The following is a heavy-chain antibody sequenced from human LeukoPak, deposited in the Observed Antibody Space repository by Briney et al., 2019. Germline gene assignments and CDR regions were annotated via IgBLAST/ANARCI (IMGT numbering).Heavy chain of an antibody. D-gene: IGHD3-22*01. V-gene: IGHV7-4-1*02. J-gene: IGHJ3*02. CDR3: ARLPYYYDSSGYQHDAFDI. Sequence: ASVKVSCKASGYTFTSYAMNWVRQAPGQGLEWMGWINTNTGNPTYAQGFTGRFVFSLDTSVSTAYLQISSLKAEDTAVYYCARLPYYYDSSGYQHDAFDIWGQGTMVTVSS. CDR1: GYTFTSYA. CDR2: INTNTGNP.